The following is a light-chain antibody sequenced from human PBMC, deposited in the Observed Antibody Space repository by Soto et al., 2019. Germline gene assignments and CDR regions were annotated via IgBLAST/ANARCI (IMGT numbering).Light chain of an antibody. Sequence: EIVLTQSPATLSLSPGERATLSCRASQSVSRYLAWYQQKPGQAPRLLIYDASKRATGISARFSGSGSGTDFTLTISSLEPVDFAVYYCQQRSNWPVTFGQGTKVETK. CDR3: QQRSNWPVT. CDR1: QSVSRY. CDR2: DAS. V-gene: IGKV3-11*01. J-gene: IGKJ1*01.